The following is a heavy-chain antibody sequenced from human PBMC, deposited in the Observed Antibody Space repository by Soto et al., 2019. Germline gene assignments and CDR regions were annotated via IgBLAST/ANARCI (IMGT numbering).Heavy chain of an antibody. CDR3: ARGRYGAN. V-gene: IGHV1-18*01. D-gene: IGHD3-10*01. Sequence: QVHLVQSGAEVKKPGASVKVSCKASGYTFTSYGITWVRQAPGQGLEWMGWISAHNGNTDDAQKLQGRVIVTRDTSTSSAYMGLNSQRYDDTGVYYCARGRYGANGGEGALVTVSS. CDR1: GYTFTSYG. J-gene: IGHJ4*02. CDR2: ISAHNGNT.